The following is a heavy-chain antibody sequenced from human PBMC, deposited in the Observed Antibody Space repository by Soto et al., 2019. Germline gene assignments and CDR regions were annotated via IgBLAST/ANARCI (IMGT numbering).Heavy chain of an antibody. CDR1: GYTFTSYG. Sequence: QVQLVQSGGEVKKPGASVKVSCKASGYTFTSYGISWVRQAPGQGLEWMGWISGNTGKTNYAQKLQGRVTITTDTSTSTAYMELRSLRSDDTAVYYCARVPRESILAGMDVWGQGTTVTVSS. CDR3: ARVPRESILAGMDV. D-gene: IGHD3-3*02. CDR2: ISGNTGKT. V-gene: IGHV1-18*04. J-gene: IGHJ6*02.